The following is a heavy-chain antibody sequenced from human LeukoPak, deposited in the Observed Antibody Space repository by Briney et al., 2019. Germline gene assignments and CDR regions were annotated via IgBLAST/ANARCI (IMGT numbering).Heavy chain of an antibody. D-gene: IGHD3-3*01. CDR2: ISSSGSTI. V-gene: IGHV3-11*01. CDR3: ARVKQLATYYDFWSGYSGYYFDY. CDR1: GFTFSDYY. Sequence: PGGSLRLSCAASGFTFSDYYMSWIRQAPGKGLEWVSYISSSGSTIYYADSVKGRFTISWDNAKNSLYLQMNSLRAEDTAVYYCARVKQLATYYDFWSGYSGYYFDYWGQGTLVTVSS. J-gene: IGHJ4*02.